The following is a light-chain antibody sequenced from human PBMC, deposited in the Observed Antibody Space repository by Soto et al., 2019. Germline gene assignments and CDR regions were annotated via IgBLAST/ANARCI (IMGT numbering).Light chain of an antibody. Sequence: AIRMTQSPSSPSASTGDRVTITCRASQGISSYLAWYQQKPGKAPKLLIYAASTLQSGVPSRFSGSGSGTDFTLTISCLQPEDFATYYCQQYYSYPTWTFGQGTKVDIK. CDR3: QQYYSYPTWT. CDR1: QGISSY. J-gene: IGKJ1*01. V-gene: IGKV1-8*01. CDR2: AAS.